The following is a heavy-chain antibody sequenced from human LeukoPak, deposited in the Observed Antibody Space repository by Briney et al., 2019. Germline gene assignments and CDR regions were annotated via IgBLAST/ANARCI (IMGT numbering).Heavy chain of an antibody. J-gene: IGHJ4*02. D-gene: IGHD1-7*01. CDR3: ARDGAGTTPFDY. CDR1: GGTFSSYT. Sequence: ASVKVSCKASGGTFSSYTISWVRQAPGQGLEWMGWISAYNGNTNYAQKLQGRVTMTTDTSTSTAYMELRSLRSDDTAVYYCARDGAGTTPFDYWGQGTLVTVSS. CDR2: ISAYNGNT. V-gene: IGHV1-18*01.